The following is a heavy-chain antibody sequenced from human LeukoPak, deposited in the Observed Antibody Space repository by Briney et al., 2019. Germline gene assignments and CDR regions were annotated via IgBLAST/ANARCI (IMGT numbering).Heavy chain of an antibody. CDR2: IYTSGST. CDR1: GGSISSGSYY. J-gene: IGHJ4*02. D-gene: IGHD4-11*01. V-gene: IGHV4-61*02. CDR3: ASGNNYGGY. Sequence: SETLSLTCTVSGGSISSGSYYWSWIRQPAGKGLEWIGRIYTSGSTNYNPSLKSRVTISVDTSKNQFSLKLSSVTAADTAVYYCASGNNYGGYWGQGTLVTVSS.